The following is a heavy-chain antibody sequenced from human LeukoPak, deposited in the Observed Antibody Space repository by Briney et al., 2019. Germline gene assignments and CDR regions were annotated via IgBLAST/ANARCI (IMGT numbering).Heavy chain of an antibody. CDR1: GGSISSGGYY. CDR3: ARAGIESSQYFHYAMDV. Sequence: PSETLSLTCTVSGGSISSGGYYWGWIRQHPGKGLEWIGYIYYSGSTYYNPSLKSRVTISVDTSKNQFSLKLSSVNAADTAVHYCARAGIESSQYFHYAMDVWGPGTTVTVSS. V-gene: IGHV4-31*03. D-gene: IGHD6-13*01. J-gene: IGHJ6*02. CDR2: IYYSGST.